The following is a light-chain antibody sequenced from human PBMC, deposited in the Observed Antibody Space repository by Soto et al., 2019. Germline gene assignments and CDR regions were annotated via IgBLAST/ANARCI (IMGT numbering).Light chain of an antibody. J-gene: IGKJ4*01. CDR3: QQYNSYPLT. Sequence: DIQMTQSPSTLSASVGDRITITCRASQSISSWLAWYQQKPGKAPNLLIYKASTLGSGVPSRFSGGGSGADFSLTISSLQPDDFATYYCQQYNSYPLTFGGGTKVEIK. CDR1: QSISSW. V-gene: IGKV1-5*03. CDR2: KAS.